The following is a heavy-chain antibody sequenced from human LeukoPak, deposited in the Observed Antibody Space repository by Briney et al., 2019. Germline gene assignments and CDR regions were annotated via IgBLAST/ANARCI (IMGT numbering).Heavy chain of an antibody. V-gene: IGHV3-7*01. Sequence: PGGSLRLSCAAPGFTFSRHWMSWVRQAPGKGPEWVASIKEDGSEKYYADSVWGRFTISRDNAKSSMYLQMNSLRAEDTAVYYCARDGRWGQGTLVSVSS. J-gene: IGHJ4*02. CDR1: GFTFSRHW. CDR2: IKEDGSEK. CDR3: ARDGR.